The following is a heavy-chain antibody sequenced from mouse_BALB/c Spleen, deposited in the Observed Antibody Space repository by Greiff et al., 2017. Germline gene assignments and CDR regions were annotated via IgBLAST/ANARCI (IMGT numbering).Heavy chain of an antibody. CDR2: INPNNGGT. J-gene: IGHJ4*01. CDR1: GYTFTDYN. CDR3: ARGGTNDYDGEAVFYAMDY. D-gene: IGHD2-4*01. Sequence: VQLQQSGPELVKPGASVKIPCKASGYTFTDYNMDWVKQSHGKSLEWIGDINPNNGGTIYNQKFKGKATLTVDKSSSTAYMELRSLTSEDTAVYYCARGGTNDYDGEAVFYAMDYWGQGTSVTVSS. V-gene: IGHV1-18*01.